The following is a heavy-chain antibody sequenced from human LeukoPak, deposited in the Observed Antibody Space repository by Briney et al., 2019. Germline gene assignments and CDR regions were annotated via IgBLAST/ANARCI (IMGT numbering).Heavy chain of an antibody. D-gene: IGHD3-9*01. Sequence: GGSLRHSFAAPGFPFSSNVMIWVPQPPTKGREGVSAIIGRGGSPYYAPSVKGRFTISRDNYKNTLYLQMNSLRADDTAVYYCAKYPVDILTGYYTTFDFWGEGTLVSVSS. CDR1: GFPFSSNV. CDR3: AKYPVDILTGYYTTFDF. J-gene: IGHJ4*02. CDR2: IIGRGGSP. V-gene: IGHV3-23*01.